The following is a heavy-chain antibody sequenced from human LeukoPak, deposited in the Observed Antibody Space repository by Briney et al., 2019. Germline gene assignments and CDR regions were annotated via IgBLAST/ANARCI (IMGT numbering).Heavy chain of an antibody. CDR1: GGSISSSSYY. CDR3: ARQGEQWLDYFDY. J-gene: IGHJ4*02. Sequence: PSVTLSLTCTVSGGSISSSSYYWGWIRQPPGKGLEWIGSIYYSGSTYYNPSLKSRVTISVDTSKNQFSLKLSSVTAADTAVYYCARQGEQWLDYFDYWGQGTLVTVSS. D-gene: IGHD6-19*01. CDR2: IYYSGST. V-gene: IGHV4-39*01.